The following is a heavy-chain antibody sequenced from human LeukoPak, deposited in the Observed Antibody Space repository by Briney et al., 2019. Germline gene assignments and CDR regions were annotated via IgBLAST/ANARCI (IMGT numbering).Heavy chain of an antibody. Sequence: SETLSLTCNVSGGSISSSNYYWGWLRQPPGKGLEWIATVYHNGNTYYNPSLRSRVTTSVDTSRNQFSLTLTSVTAADTAVYYCAREQLDSPNWFDPWGQGTLVTVSS. D-gene: IGHD6-6*01. CDR3: AREQLDSPNWFDP. CDR2: VYHNGNT. CDR1: GGSISSSNYY. V-gene: IGHV4-39*07. J-gene: IGHJ5*02.